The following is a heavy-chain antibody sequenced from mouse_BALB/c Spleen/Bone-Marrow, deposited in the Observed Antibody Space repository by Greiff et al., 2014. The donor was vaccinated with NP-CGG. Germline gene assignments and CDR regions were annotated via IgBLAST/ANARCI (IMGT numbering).Heavy chain of an antibody. CDR1: GFNIKDTY. Sequence: EVKLMESGAELVKPGASVKLSCTASGFNIKDTYMHWVKRRPEQGLEWIGRIDPANGNTKYDPKFQGKATITADTSSNTAYLQLSSLTSEDTAVYYCATYYRYDRRFAYWGQGTLVTVSA. J-gene: IGHJ3*01. D-gene: IGHD2-14*01. V-gene: IGHV14-3*02. CDR2: IDPANGNT. CDR3: ATYYRYDRRFAY.